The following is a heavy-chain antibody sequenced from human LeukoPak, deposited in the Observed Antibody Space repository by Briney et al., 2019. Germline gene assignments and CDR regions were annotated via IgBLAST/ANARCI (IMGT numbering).Heavy chain of an antibody. J-gene: IGHJ4*02. Sequence: GASVKVSCKASGYTFTSYDINWVRQATGQGLEWMGWMNPNSGNTGYAQKFQGRVTMTRNASISTAYMELSSLRSEDTAVYYCARGLIAAAGRGNYWGQGTLVTVSS. CDR2: MNPNSGNT. CDR3: ARGLIAAAGRGNY. D-gene: IGHD6-13*01. V-gene: IGHV1-8*01. CDR1: GYTFTSYD.